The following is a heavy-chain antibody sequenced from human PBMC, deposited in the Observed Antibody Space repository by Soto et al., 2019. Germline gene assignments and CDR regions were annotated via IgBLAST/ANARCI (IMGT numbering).Heavy chain of an antibody. CDR3: ARGRFLEWLLPLYYYYGMDV. J-gene: IGHJ6*02. Sequence: SVKVSCKASGGTFSSYAISWVRQAPGQGLEWMGGIIPIFGTANYAQKFQGRVTITADESTSTAYIELSSLRSEDTAVYYCARGRFLEWLLPLYYYYGMDVWG. CDR2: IIPIFGTA. D-gene: IGHD3-3*01. CDR1: GGTFSSYA. V-gene: IGHV1-69*13.